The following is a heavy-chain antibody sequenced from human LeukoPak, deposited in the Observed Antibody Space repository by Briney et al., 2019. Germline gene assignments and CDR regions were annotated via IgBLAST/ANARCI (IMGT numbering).Heavy chain of an antibody. J-gene: IGHJ4*02. CDR3: AREDYYDRSFGY. V-gene: IGHV4-31*03. CDR1: GGSISSGGYY. Sequence: PSQTLSLTCTVSGGSISSGGYYWSWIRQHPGKGLEWIGYIYYSGSTYYNPSLKSRVTTSVDTSKNQFSLKLSSVTAADTAVYYCAREDYYDRSFGYWGQGTLVTVSS. D-gene: IGHD3-22*01. CDR2: IYYSGST.